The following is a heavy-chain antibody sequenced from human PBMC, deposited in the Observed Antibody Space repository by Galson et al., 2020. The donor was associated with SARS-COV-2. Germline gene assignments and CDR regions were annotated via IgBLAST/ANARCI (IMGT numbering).Heavy chain of an antibody. CDR3: ASRPFYGSELDYYFDY. J-gene: IGHJ4*02. CDR1: GGSIRSHY. V-gene: IGHV4-59*08. Sequence: ETSETLSLTCTISGGSIRSHYWSWIRQPPGKGLEWIGYIYYSVTTNYNPSLKSRVTISVDTSKNEFSLKLNSVTAADTAVYYCASRPFYGSELDYYFDYWGQGTLVTVSS. CDR2: IYYSVTT. D-gene: IGHD3-10*01.